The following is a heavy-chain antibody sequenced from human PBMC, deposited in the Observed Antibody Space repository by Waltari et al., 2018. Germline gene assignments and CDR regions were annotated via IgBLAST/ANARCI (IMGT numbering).Heavy chain of an antibody. D-gene: IGHD4-17*01. CDR1: GGSISSYY. CDR2: IYYSGST. CDR3: ARQVGYGDYRDYYYYGMDV. J-gene: IGHJ6*02. Sequence: QVQLQESGPGLVKPSETLSLTCTVSGGSISSYYWSWIRQPPGQGLEWIGYIYYSGSTNYNPSLKSRVTISVDTSKNQFSLKLSSVTAADTAVYYCARQVGYGDYRDYYYYGMDVWGQGTTVTVSS. V-gene: IGHV4-59*01.